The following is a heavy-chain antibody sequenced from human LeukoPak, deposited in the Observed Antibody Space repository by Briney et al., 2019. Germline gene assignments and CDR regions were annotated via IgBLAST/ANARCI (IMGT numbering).Heavy chain of an antibody. CDR2: ISGSDGNT. CDR3: ARAHSSGWYWFDP. Sequence: GGSLRLSCAASGFTFSTYGMTWVRQAPGKGLEWVSAISGSDGNTYYADSVKGRFTISRDNAKNSLYLQMNSLRAEDTAVYYCARAHSSGWYWFDPWGQGTLVTVSS. V-gene: IGHV3-21*01. J-gene: IGHJ5*02. CDR1: GFTFSTYG. D-gene: IGHD6-19*01.